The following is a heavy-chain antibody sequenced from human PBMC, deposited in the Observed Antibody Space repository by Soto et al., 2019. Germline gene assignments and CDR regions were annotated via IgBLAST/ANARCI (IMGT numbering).Heavy chain of an antibody. J-gene: IGHJ6*02. D-gene: IGHD2-2*02. CDR3: AREYTAWPLAYGLDV. CDR2: INTDGSST. Sequence: GGSLRLSCAASGFTFSRFWMHWVRQAPGKGLVWVSRINTDGSSTTYADSVKGRFTISRDNAKNTLYLQMDSLRAEDTAVYYCAREYTAWPLAYGLDVWGQGTTVTVSS. CDR1: GFTFSRFW. V-gene: IGHV3-74*01.